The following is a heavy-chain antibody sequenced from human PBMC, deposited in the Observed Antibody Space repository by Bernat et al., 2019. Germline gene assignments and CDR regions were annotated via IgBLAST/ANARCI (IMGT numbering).Heavy chain of an antibody. J-gene: IGHJ6*02. CDR3: AKVYGSGDGYYYGMDV. CDR1: GFTFSSYG. D-gene: IGHD3-10*01. V-gene: IGHV3-30*18. CDR2: ISYDGSNK. Sequence: QVQLVESGGGVVQPGRSLRLSCAASGFTFSSYGLHWVRQAPCKGLEWVAVISYDGSNKYYADSVKGRFTISRDNSKNTLYLKMNSLRAEDTAVYYCAKVYGSGDGYYYGMDVWGQGTTVTVSS.